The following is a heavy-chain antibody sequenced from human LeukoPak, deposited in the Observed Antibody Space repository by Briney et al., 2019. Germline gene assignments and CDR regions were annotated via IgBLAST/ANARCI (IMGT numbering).Heavy chain of an antibody. V-gene: IGHV3-21*01. Sequence: SPGGSLRLSCAASGFTFSSYSMNWVRQAPGKGLEWVSSISSSSSYIYYADSVKGRFTISRDNAKKSLYLQMNSLRAEDTAVYYCARGFDNYYALPGGYWGQGTLVTVFS. CDR1: GFTFSSYS. J-gene: IGHJ4*02. CDR2: ISSSSSYI. D-gene: IGHD3-10*01. CDR3: ARGFDNYYALPGGY.